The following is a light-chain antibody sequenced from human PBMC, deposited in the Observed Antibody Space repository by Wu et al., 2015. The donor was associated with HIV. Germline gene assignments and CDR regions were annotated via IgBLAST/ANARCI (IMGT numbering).Light chain of an antibody. CDR2: VAS. V-gene: IGKV3-15*01. Sequence: EIVLTQSPGTLSLSPGERATLSCRASQSVGTNLAWYQQKPGQAPRLLIYVASTRATGIAPRFSGSGSGTEFTLTISSMQSEDFAVYYCQQYNYWPPLTFGGGPRWRSN. J-gene: IGKJ4*01. CDR1: QSVGTN. CDR3: QQYNYWPPLT.